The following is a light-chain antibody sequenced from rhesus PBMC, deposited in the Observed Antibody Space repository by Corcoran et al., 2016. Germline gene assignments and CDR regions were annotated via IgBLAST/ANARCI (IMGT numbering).Light chain of an antibody. CDR3: LQSNRKPFT. CDR2: VAS. J-gene: IGKJ3*01. V-gene: IGKV1-36*01. CDR1: QGISIY. Sequence: DIQMTQSPSSLSASVADRVTITCRASQGISIYLSWYQQKPGKTPKRLIYVASRLDSGVSSRFSGSGTGKEFTLTISSLQPEDFATYYCLQSNRKPFTFGPGTKLDIK.